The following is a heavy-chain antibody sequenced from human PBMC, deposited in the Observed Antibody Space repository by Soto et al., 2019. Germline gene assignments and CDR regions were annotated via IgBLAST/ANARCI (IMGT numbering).Heavy chain of an antibody. V-gene: IGHV1-18*01. D-gene: IGHD1-7*01. CDR3: ARAARYYWNYMMY. J-gene: IGHJ4*02. Sequence: QVQLVQSGAEVKKPGASVKVSCKASGYTFSNDAITWVRQAPGQGLEWMGWFSAYNGNTNYAQKFKGRLTMTTDTSTSTAYMEIRSLRYYDTAVYFCARAARYYWNYMMYWGQGTLVTVSS. CDR1: GYTFSNDA. CDR2: FSAYNGNT.